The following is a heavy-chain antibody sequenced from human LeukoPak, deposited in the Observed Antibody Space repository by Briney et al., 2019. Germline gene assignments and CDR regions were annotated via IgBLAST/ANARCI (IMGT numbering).Heavy chain of an antibody. D-gene: IGHD6-13*01. J-gene: IGHJ4*02. CDR2: VYHSGST. CDR3: ARVRRQRSDLVHSSPDIDY. Sequence: SGTLSLTCAVSGGSISSSNWWSWVRQPPGKGLEWIGEVYHSGSTNYNPSLKSRVTISVDKSKNQFSLKLSSVTAADTAVYYCARVRRQRSDLVHSSPDIDYWGQGTLVTVSS. V-gene: IGHV4-4*02. CDR1: GGSISSSNW.